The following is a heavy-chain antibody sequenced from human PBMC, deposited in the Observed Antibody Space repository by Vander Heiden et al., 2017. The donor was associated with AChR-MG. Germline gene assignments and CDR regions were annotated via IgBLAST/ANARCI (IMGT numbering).Heavy chain of an antibody. D-gene: IGHD2-15*01. Sequence: VHLVESGGGLVKPGGSLRLSCAASGFTSDFAFSRSTMKWVRQAPGKGLEWVASISNSDNYISYADSLKGRFTISRDNAKNSLYLQMNSLRAEDTAVYYCARGEAVLIWGQGTMVTVSS. CDR3: ARGEAVLI. CDR2: ISNSDNYI. V-gene: IGHV3-21*01. J-gene: IGHJ3*02. CDR1: GFTSDFAFSRST.